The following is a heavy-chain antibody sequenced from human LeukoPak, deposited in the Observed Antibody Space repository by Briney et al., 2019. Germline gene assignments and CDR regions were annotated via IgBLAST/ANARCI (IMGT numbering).Heavy chain of an antibody. CDR2: IYNGNT. Sequence: SETLSLTCTVSGRSLDSGNFYWSWIRQPPGKGLEWIGYIYNGNTYYNPSLKSRVTISLDMSKNQFSLKLSSVTAADTAVYYCAREIAVAGSAFDIWGQGTMVAVSS. D-gene: IGHD6-19*01. J-gene: IGHJ3*02. CDR1: GRSLDSGNFY. V-gene: IGHV4-30-4*08. CDR3: AREIAVAGSAFDI.